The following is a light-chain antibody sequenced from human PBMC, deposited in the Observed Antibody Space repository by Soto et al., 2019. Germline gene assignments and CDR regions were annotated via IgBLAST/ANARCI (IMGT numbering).Light chain of an antibody. J-gene: IGKJ4*02. Sequence: EMVLTQSPGTLSLSPGERATLSCRASQSVSSSYLAWYQQKPGQAPRLLIYGASSRATGIPDRFSGSGSGTDFTLTISRLEPEDFAMYYCQQYGSSPGTFGGGTKVEIK. CDR1: QSVSSSY. CDR2: GAS. CDR3: QQYGSSPGT. V-gene: IGKV3-20*01.